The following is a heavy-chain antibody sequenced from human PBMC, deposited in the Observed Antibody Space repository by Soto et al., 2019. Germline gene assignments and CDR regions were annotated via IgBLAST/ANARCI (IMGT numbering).Heavy chain of an antibody. J-gene: IGHJ4*02. CDR2: VYPGDSDT. D-gene: IGHD3-3*01. V-gene: IGHV5-51*01. CDR3: TRRGVDFWTGPDY. Sequence: EVQLVQSGAEVKKPGDSLKISCQVSGYNFINYWIGWVRQMPGKGLEWMGIVYPGDSDTRYSPSFQGQVTISVDKSLSTAYLQWRSLKASDSAMYYCTRRGVDFWTGPDYWGQGTLVTVSS. CDR1: GYNFINYW.